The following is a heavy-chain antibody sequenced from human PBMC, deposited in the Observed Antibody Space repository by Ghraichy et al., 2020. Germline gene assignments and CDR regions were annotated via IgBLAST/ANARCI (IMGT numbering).Heavy chain of an antibody. V-gene: IGHV1-69*13. J-gene: IGHJ3*02. D-gene: IGHD5-18*01. CDR1: GGTFSSYA. Sequence: SVKVSCKASGGTFSSYAISWVRQAPGHGLEWMGGIIPIFGTANYAQKFQGRVTITADESTSTAYMELSSLRSEDTAVYYCASSWATAVAGRDAFDIWGQGTMVTVSS. CDR3: ASSWATAVAGRDAFDI. CDR2: IIPIFGTA.